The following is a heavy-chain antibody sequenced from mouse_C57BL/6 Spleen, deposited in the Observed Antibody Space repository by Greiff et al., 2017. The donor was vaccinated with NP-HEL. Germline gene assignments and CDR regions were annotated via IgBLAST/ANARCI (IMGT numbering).Heavy chain of an antibody. J-gene: IGHJ2*01. CDR2: IDPSDSYT. D-gene: IGHD1-1*01. CDR3: ARSSYYYGSSYPYFDY. V-gene: IGHV1-59*01. Sequence: VQLQQSGAELVRPGTSVKLSCKASGYTFTSYWMHWVKQRPGQGLEWIGVIDPSDSYTNYNQKFKGKATLTVDTSSSTAYMQLSSLTSEDSAVYYCARSSYYYGSSYPYFDYWGQGTTLTVSS. CDR1: GYTFTSYW.